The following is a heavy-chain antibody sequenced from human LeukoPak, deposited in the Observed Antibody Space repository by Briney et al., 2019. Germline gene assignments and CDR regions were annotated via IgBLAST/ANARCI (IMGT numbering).Heavy chain of an antibody. J-gene: IGHJ4*02. Sequence: ASVKVSCKASGYTFTGYYMHWVRQAPGQGLEWMGWINPNSGGTNYAQKFQGRVTMTRDTPISTAYMELSRLRSDDTAVYYCARPMATTRIGDFDYWGQGTLVTVSS. CDR2: INPNSGGT. CDR3: ARPMATTRIGDFDY. D-gene: IGHD5-24*01. V-gene: IGHV1-2*02. CDR1: GYTFTGYY.